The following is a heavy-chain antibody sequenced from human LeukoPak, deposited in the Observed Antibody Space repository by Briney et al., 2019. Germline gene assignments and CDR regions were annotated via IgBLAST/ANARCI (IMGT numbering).Heavy chain of an antibody. V-gene: IGHV3-7*04. Sequence: GGSLRLSCAASGFTFTSYWMSWVRQAPGKGLEWVANIKQDGGAKYYVDSVKGRFAISRDNAKNSLYLQMNSLRAEDTAVYYCARGINYYDTSFIDYWGQGTLVTVSS. J-gene: IGHJ4*02. D-gene: IGHD3-22*01. CDR3: ARGINYYDTSFIDY. CDR1: GFTFTSYW. CDR2: IKQDGGAK.